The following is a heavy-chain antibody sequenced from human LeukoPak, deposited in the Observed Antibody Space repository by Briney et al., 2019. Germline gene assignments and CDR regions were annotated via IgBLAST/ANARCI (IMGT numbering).Heavy chain of an antibody. Sequence: GGSLRLSCAPSGFTFSSYAMSWFRQAPGKGLEWVSAISGSGGSTYYADSVKGRFTISRNNSKNTLYLQMNSLRAEATAVYYCAKGVGATNSWGQGTLVTVSP. CDR3: AKGVGATNS. D-gene: IGHD1-26*01. V-gene: IGHV3-23*01. CDR1: GFTFSSYA. J-gene: IGHJ5*02. CDR2: ISGSGGST.